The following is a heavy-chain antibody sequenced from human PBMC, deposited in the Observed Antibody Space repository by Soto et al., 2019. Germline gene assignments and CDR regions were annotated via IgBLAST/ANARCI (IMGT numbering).Heavy chain of an antibody. CDR3: AKGGRSVPAAPTFYYYYGMDV. CDR1: GFTFNNYA. J-gene: IGHJ6*02. D-gene: IGHD2-2*01. Sequence: PGGSLRLSCAASGFTFNNYAMGWVRQAPGKGLEWVSAISGSGGSTYYADSVKGRFTISRDNSKNTLYLQMNSLRAEDTAVYYCAKGGRSVPAAPTFYYYYGMDVWGQGTTVTVSS. CDR2: ISGSGGST. V-gene: IGHV3-23*01.